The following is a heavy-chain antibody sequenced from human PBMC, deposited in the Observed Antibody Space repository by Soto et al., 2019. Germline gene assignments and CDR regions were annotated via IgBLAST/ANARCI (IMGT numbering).Heavy chain of an antibody. CDR3: ARGALLDWHNYFALDV. CDR1: GDSFNNAG. D-gene: IGHD3-9*01. Sequence: QVQLVQSGAEVKKPGSSVKVSCKASGDSFNNAGVNWVRQAPGQGLEWVGGIIPHFGPAKYPKKFQGRATITADTPTNTVFMELLGLTSDDTAIYYCARGALLDWHNYFALDVWGQGTSVTVSS. J-gene: IGHJ6*02. CDR2: IIPHFGPA. V-gene: IGHV1-69*06.